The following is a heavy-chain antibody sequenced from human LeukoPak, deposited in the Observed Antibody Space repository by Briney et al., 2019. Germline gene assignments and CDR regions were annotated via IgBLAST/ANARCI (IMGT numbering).Heavy chain of an antibody. CDR1: GYTFTSYY. J-gene: IGHJ6*02. V-gene: IGHV1-69*13. CDR3: ARGTHTNYDILTGYYIRPKEYYYYYGMDV. D-gene: IGHD3-9*01. CDR2: IIPIFGTA. Sequence: ASVKVSCKASGYTFTSYYMHWVRQAPGQGLEWMGGIIPIFGTANYAQKFQGRVTITADESTSTAYMELSSLRSEDTAVYYCARGTHTNYDILTGYYIRPKEYYYYYGMDVWGQGTTVTVSS.